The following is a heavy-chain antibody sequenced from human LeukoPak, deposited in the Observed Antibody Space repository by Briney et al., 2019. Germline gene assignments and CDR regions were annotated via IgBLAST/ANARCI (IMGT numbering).Heavy chain of an antibody. D-gene: IGHD6-13*01. Sequence: SETLSLTCTVSGGSISSGGYYWSWIRQPPGKGLEWIGYIYHSGSTYYNPSLKSRVTISVDRSKNQFSLKLSSVTAADTAVYYCARSGLAGYSSSWGQGTLVTVSS. CDR3: ARSGLAGYSSS. CDR1: GGSISSGGYY. J-gene: IGHJ4*02. CDR2: IYHSGST. V-gene: IGHV4-30-2*01.